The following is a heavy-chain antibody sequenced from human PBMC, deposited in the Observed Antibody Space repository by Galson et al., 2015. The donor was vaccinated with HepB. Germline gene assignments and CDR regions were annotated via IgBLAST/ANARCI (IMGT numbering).Heavy chain of an antibody. CDR1: GFTFSDFY. CDR2: ISSSASFI. J-gene: IGHJ6*02. V-gene: IGHV3-11*01. Sequence: SLRLSCAASGFTFSDFYISWIRQAPGKGLEWVSYISSSASFIKYADSVKGRFTISRDNAKNALFLQMNSLRAEDTAVYYCAISLNVGNYGPFDVWGQGATVTVSS. CDR3: AISLNVGNYGPFDV. D-gene: IGHD4-11*01.